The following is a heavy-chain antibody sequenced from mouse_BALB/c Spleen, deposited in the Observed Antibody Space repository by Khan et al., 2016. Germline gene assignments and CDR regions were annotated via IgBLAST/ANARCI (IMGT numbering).Heavy chain of an antibody. D-gene: IGHD2-1*01. J-gene: IGHJ2*01. CDR1: GFSLTSYG. CDR3: ADCNYYVDY. CDR2: IWAGGST. V-gene: IGHV2-9*02. Sequence: QVQLKQSGRGLVAPSQSLSITCTVSGFSLTSYGVYWVRQPPGKGLEWLGVIWAGGSTNYNSELMSRLSICKDNSKSQVFLTMDSLGTDDTAMYCCADCNYYVDYWGHGTTLAVAS.